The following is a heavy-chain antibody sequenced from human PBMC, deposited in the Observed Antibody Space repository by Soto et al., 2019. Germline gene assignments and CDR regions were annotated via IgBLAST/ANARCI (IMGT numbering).Heavy chain of an antibody. J-gene: IGHJ6*03. CDR3: ARGFRPQVATILNYYYYYMDV. D-gene: IGHD5-12*01. CDR1: GSTFSSYG. Sequence: GGSLRLSCAASGSTFSSYGMHWVRQAPGKGLEWVAVISYDGSNKYYADSVKGRFTISRDNSKNTLYLQMNSLRAEDTAVYYCARGFRPQVATILNYYYYYMDVWGKGTTVTVSS. V-gene: IGHV3-30*03. CDR2: ISYDGSNK.